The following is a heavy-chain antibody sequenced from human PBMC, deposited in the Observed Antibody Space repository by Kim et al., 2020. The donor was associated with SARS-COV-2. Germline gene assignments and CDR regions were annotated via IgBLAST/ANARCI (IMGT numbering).Heavy chain of an antibody. CDR1: GFGFSRRE. D-gene: IGHD2-21*02. CDR2: IDGSNTM. CDR3: AGEGVVATPDAFDV. V-gene: IGHV3-48*03. J-gene: IGHJ3*01. Sequence: GGSLRLSCAASGFGFSRREMNWVRQAPGKGLEWISYIDGSNTMNYADSVRGRFITSRDNTKNLVFLQMFSLRADDTAVYYCAGEGVVATPDAFDVWGQGTAVSVS.